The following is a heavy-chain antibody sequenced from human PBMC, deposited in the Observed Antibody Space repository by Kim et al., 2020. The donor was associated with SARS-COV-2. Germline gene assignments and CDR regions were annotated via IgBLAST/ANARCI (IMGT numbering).Heavy chain of an antibody. D-gene: IGHD5-12*01. CDR1: GFTFSDSY. Sequence: GGSLRLSCAASGFTFSDSYMNWIRQAPGKGLEWVSFISPSGDTIFYSDSVKGRFTITRDNANNSLYLQMNSLRVEDTAIYYCAKAGHGYTAFAFWGQGTL. J-gene: IGHJ4*02. CDR3: AKAGHGYTAFAF. V-gene: IGHV3-11*01. CDR2: ISPSGDTI.